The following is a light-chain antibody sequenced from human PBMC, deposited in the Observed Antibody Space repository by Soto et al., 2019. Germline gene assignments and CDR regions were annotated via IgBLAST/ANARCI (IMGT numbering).Light chain of an antibody. CDR3: SSYAGSNNYV. Sequence: QSALTQPPSASGSPGQSVTISCTGTSSDVGGYNYVSWYQQHPGKAPKLMIYEVSKRPSGVPDRFSGSKSGNTASLTVSGLHAEDEADYYCSSYAGSNNYVFVTGTKVTVL. J-gene: IGLJ1*01. CDR1: SSDVGGYNY. V-gene: IGLV2-8*01. CDR2: EVS.